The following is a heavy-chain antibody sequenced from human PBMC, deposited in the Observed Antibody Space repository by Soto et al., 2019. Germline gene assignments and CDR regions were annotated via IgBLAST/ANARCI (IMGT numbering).Heavy chain of an antibody. CDR3: ATSYDTGFDP. D-gene: IGHD3-9*01. CDR1: GYKFSSYA. V-gene: IGHV1-18*01. CDR2: ITPNSGYT. J-gene: IGHJ5*02. Sequence: QLQLMQSGGEARNPGASVKVSCEASGYKFSSYAISWLRQAPGQGLGWMGLITPNSGYTNYAQKFQGRLILTTDIPSSTAYMELTSLTYDDTAMYYCATSYDTGFDPWGQGTLVSVS.